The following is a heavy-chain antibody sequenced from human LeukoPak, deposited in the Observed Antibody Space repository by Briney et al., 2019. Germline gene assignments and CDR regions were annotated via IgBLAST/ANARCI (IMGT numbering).Heavy chain of an antibody. V-gene: IGHV3-23*01. CDR3: ARGLYCSSSTSCYDYGMDV. CDR1: RFSFSSYA. Sequence: PGGSLRLSCAASRFSFSSYAMSWVRQAPGKGLEWVSGISGSGGSTYYADFVKGRFTISRDNSKNTLYLQMNSLRAEDTAVYYCARGLYCSSSTSCYDYGMDVWGQGTTVTVSS. CDR2: ISGSGGST. J-gene: IGHJ6*02. D-gene: IGHD2-2*01.